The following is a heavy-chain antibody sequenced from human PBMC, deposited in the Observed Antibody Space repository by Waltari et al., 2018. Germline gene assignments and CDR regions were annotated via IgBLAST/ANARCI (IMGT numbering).Heavy chain of an antibody. V-gene: IGHV1-46*01. Sequence: QVQLVQSGAEVKKPGASVKVSCKASGYTFTSYYMHWVGQAPGQGLEWMGIINPSGGSTSYAQKFKGRGTMTRDTSTSTVYMELSSLRSEDTAVYYCARESHGMDVWGQGTTVTVSS. J-gene: IGHJ6*02. CDR3: ARESHGMDV. CDR2: INPSGGST. CDR1: GYTFTSYY.